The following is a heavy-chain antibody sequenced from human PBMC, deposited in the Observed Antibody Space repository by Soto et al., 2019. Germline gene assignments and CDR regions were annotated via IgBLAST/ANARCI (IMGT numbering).Heavy chain of an antibody. J-gene: IGHJ6*01. CDR1: GYPFTSYG. D-gene: IGHD3-10*01. CDR3: ARDGVLLWFGELLSNPLTDYHYGMDV. V-gene: IGHV1-18*01. Sequence: DSVKVYCKASGYPFTSYGISLVRQAPGQGVEWIGWISAYNGNTNYAQKLQGRVTMTTDTSTSTAYMELRSLRSDDTAVYYCARDGVLLWFGELLSNPLTDYHYGMDVWGQGTTVTVSS. CDR2: ISAYNGNT.